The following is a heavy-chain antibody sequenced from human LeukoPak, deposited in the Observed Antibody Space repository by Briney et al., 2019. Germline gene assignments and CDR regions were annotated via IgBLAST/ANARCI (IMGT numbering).Heavy chain of an antibody. CDR3: ARILDYYGSGSYAADY. CDR1: GGSISSYY. Sequence: PSETLSLTCTVSGGSISSYYWSWIRQPPGKGLGWMGYIYYSGSTNYNPSLKSRVTISVDTSKNQFSLKLSSVTAADTAVYYCARILDYYGSGSYAADYWGQGTLVTVSS. J-gene: IGHJ4*02. CDR2: IYYSGST. D-gene: IGHD3-10*01. V-gene: IGHV4-59*01.